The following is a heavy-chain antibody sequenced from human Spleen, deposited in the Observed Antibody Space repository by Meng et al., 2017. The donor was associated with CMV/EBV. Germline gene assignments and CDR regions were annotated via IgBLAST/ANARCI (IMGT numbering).Heavy chain of an antibody. V-gene: IGHV3-7*01. CDR1: GFTVSSNY. CDR3: ARLDFWSGFFDY. Sequence: GESLKISCAASGFTVSSNYMSWVRQAPGKGLEWVANIKQDGSEKYYVDSVKGRFTISRDNAKNSLYLQMNSLRAEDTAVYYCARLDFWSGFFDYWGQGTLVTVSS. D-gene: IGHD3-3*01. J-gene: IGHJ4*02. CDR2: IKQDGSEK.